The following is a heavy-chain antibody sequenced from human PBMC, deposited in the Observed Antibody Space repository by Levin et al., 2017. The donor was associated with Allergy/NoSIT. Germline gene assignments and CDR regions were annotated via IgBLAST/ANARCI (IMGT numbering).Heavy chain of an antibody. J-gene: IGHJ6*02. CDR3: ARGDNYYGSGSYYNDYYGMDV. CDR2: IIPIFGTA. Sequence: SVKVSCKASGGTFSSYAISWVRQAPGQGLEWMGGIIPIFGTANYAQKFQGRVTITADKSTSTAYMELSSLRSEDTAVYYCARGDNYYGSGSYYNDYYGMDVWGQGTTVTVSS. D-gene: IGHD3-10*01. V-gene: IGHV1-69*06. CDR1: GGTFSSYA.